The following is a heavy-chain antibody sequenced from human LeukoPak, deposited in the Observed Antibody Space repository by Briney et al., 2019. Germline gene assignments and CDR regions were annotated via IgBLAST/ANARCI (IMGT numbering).Heavy chain of an antibody. V-gene: IGHV3-48*03. CDR2: ISASGSTT. J-gene: IGHJ4*02. Sequence: GGSLRLSCSASGFTFSSYNMNWVRQAPGKGPEWVSYISASGSTTHYADSVKGRFTISRDNGKNSLYLQINSLRAEDTALYHCARDFGRKASGPFDYWGQGTLVTVSS. CDR1: GFTFSSYN. CDR3: ARDFGRKASGPFDY. D-gene: IGHD5-12*01.